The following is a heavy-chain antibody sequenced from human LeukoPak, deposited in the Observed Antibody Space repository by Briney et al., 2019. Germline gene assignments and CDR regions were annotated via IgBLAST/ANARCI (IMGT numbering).Heavy chain of an antibody. J-gene: IGHJ3*02. CDR3: AREYSYGHGAFDI. CDR2: INPNSGGT. V-gene: IGHV1-2*06. D-gene: IGHD5-18*01. CDR1: GGTFSPYA. Sequence: ASVKVSCKASGGTFSPYAINWVRQAPGQGLEWMGRINPNSGGTNYAQKFQGRVTMTRDTSISTAYMELSRLRSDDTAVYYCAREYSYGHGAFDIWGQGTMVTVSS.